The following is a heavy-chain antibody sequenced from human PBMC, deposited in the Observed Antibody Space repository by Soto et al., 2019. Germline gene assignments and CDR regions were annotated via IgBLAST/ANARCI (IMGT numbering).Heavy chain of an antibody. V-gene: IGHV1-18*01. J-gene: IGHJ4*02. CDR1: GYTFTTYG. CDR3: ARGPTDYYDNSGDYFLDY. D-gene: IGHD3-22*01. CDR2: IRTYNGNT. Sequence: QVQLVQSGAEVKKPGASVKVSCKASGYTFTTYGMSWVRQAPGQGLDWMGWIRTYNGNTKYAERLQGRVTMTTDTTKSTAYVEVRSLRSDDTAVYYCARGPTDYYDNSGDYFLDYWGQGTLVTVSS.